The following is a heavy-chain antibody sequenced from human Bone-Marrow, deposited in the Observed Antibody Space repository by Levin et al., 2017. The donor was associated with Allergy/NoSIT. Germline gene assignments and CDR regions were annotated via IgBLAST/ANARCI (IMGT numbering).Heavy chain of an antibody. Sequence: LSLTCAASGFTFSSYEMNWVRQAPGKGLEWVSYISSSGSTIYYADSVKGRFTISRDNAKNSLYLQMNSLRAEDTAVYYCARGSSGWYGYNWFDPWGQGTLVTVSS. J-gene: IGHJ5*02. D-gene: IGHD6-19*01. CDR1: GFTFSSYE. CDR2: ISSSGSTI. V-gene: IGHV3-48*03. CDR3: ARGSSGWYGYNWFDP.